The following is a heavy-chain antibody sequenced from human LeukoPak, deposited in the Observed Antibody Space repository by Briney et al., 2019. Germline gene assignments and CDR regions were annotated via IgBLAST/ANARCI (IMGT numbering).Heavy chain of an antibody. CDR1: GGSFSGYY. Sequence: SETLSLTCAVYGGSFSGYYWSWIRQPPGKGLEWIGEINHSGSTNYNPSLKSRITISLDTSKNQFSLKLSSVTAADTAMYHCARGHYGDYIHDAFDMWGQGTMVTVSS. J-gene: IGHJ3*02. V-gene: IGHV4-34*01. CDR2: INHSGST. CDR3: ARGHYGDYIHDAFDM. D-gene: IGHD4-17*01.